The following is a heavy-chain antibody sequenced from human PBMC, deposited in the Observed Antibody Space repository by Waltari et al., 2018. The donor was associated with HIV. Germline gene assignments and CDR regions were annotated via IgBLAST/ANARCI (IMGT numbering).Heavy chain of an antibody. V-gene: IGHV4-39*01. D-gene: IGHD3-22*01. CDR1: GGSISSSSYY. CDR3: ARRSYYDSSGYYFDY. J-gene: IGHJ4*02. Sequence: QLQLQESGPGLVKPSATLSTTCTVSGGSISSSSYYWGWTRQPPGKGLEWIGSIYYSGSTYYNPSLKSRVTISVDTSKNQFSLKLSSVTAADTAVYYCARRSYYDSSGYYFDYWGQGTLVTVSS. CDR2: IYYSGST.